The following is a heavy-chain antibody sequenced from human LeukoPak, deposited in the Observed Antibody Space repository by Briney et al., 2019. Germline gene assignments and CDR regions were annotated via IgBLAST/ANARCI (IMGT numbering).Heavy chain of an antibody. CDR2: IGKDGTGN. CDR3: ARDLDFYATDY. J-gene: IGHJ4*02. CDR1: GFSLSRYW. D-gene: IGHD2/OR15-2a*01. V-gene: IGHV3-7*01. Sequence: GGSLRLSCAASGFSLSRYWMSSVRQAPGKGLEWVANIGKDGTGNHYVDSVKGRFTISRDNAKNSLYLEMNSLRADDTAVYYCARDLDFYATDYWGQGTLVTVSS.